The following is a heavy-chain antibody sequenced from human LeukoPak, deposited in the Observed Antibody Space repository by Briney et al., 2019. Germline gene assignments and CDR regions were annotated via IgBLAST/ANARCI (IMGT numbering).Heavy chain of an antibody. D-gene: IGHD6-13*01. J-gene: IGHJ6*02. CDR3: AXXXXXXAGHYGMDV. CDR2: INPNSGGT. V-gene: IGHV1-2*02. Sequence: ASVKVSCKASGYTFTGYYMHWVRQAPGQGLEWMGWINPNSGGTNYAQKFQGRVTMTRDTSISTAYMELSRLRSDDTAVYYCAXXXXXXAGHYGMDVWGQGTTVTVSS. CDR1: GYTFTGYY.